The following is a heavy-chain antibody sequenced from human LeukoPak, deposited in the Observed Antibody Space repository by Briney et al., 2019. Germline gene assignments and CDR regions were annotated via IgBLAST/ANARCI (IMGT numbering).Heavy chain of an antibody. CDR2: IIPILGIA. V-gene: IGHV1-69*04. Sequence: ASVKVSCKASGGTFSSYAISWVRQAPGQGLEWMRRIIPILGIANYAQKFQGRVTITADKSTSTAYMELSSLRSEDTAVYYCARSGIDSGGSHNFDYWGQGTLVTVSS. J-gene: IGHJ4*02. D-gene: IGHD1-26*01. CDR3: ARSGIDSGGSHNFDY. CDR1: GGTFSSYA.